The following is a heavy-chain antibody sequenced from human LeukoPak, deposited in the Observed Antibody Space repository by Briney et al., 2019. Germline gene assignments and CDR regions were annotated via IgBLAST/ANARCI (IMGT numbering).Heavy chain of an antibody. CDR1: GFTFISYW. Sequence: GGSLRLSCAASGFTFISYWMNWVRQAPGKGLVWVSRIASDGSSTTYADSVKGRFSISRDNAKNSLYLQMNSLRAEDTAIYYCVRDNLENQWLERSYWGQGTLVTVSS. V-gene: IGHV3-74*01. CDR2: IASDGSST. D-gene: IGHD6-19*01. J-gene: IGHJ4*02. CDR3: VRDNLENQWLERSY.